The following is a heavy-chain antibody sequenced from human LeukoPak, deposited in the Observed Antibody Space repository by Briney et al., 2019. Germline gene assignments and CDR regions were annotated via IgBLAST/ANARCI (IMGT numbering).Heavy chain of an antibody. Sequence: GASVKVSCKASGYTFTGYYMHWMRQAPGQGLEWMGWINPNSGGTNYAQKFQGRVTMTRDTSTSTAYMELSRLRSDDTAVYYCAREFYGDSSGYLFCHWGQGTLVTVSS. CDR3: AREFYGDSSGYLFCH. J-gene: IGHJ4*02. CDR1: GYTFTGYY. CDR2: INPNSGGT. D-gene: IGHD3-22*01. V-gene: IGHV1-2*02.